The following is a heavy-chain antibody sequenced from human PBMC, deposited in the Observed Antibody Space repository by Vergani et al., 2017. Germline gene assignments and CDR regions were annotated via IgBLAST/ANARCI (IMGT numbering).Heavy chain of an antibody. CDR1: GFTFSSYA. V-gene: IGHV4-38-2*02. CDR3: AREGGDGVTGLD. Sequence: VQLLESGGGLVQPGGSLRLSCAASGFTFSSYAMSWVRQAPGKGLEWIGSIYYSGSTYYNPSLKSRVTISVDTSKNQFSLKLSSVTAADTAVYYCAREGGDGVTGLDWGQGTLVTVSS. J-gene: IGHJ4*02. CDR2: IYYSGST. D-gene: IGHD2-21*01.